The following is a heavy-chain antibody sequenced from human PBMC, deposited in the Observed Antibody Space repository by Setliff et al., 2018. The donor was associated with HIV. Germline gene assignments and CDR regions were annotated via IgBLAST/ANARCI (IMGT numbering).Heavy chain of an antibody. V-gene: IGHV1-69*13. D-gene: IGHD5-18*01. J-gene: IGHJ3*01. CDR2: IIPIFGTA. CDR3: ARRRGYGYGSDAFDF. Sequence: GASVKVSCKASGGTFSSYAISWVRQAPGQGLEWMGGIIPIFGTANYAQKFQGRVTITADESTSTAYMELSSVTATDTAVYYCARRRGYGYGSDAFDFWGQGTMVTVSS. CDR1: GGTFSSYA.